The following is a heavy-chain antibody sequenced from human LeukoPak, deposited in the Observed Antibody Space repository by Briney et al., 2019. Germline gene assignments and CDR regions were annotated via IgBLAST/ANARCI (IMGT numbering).Heavy chain of an antibody. Sequence: GGSLRLSCAASGFTVSSNYMSWVRQAPGKGLEWVSVIYSGGSTYYADSVKGRFTISRDNSKNTLYLQMNSLRAEDTAVYYCARGGDVLRFLEWLSDDYYYYMDVWGKGTTVTVSS. CDR3: ARGGDVLRFLEWLSDDYYYYMDV. V-gene: IGHV3-66*02. CDR1: GFTVSSNY. J-gene: IGHJ6*03. D-gene: IGHD3-3*01. CDR2: IYSGGST.